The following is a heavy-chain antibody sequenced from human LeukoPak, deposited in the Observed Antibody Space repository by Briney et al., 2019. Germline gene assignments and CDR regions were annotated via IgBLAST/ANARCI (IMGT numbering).Heavy chain of an antibody. CDR3: ARGGGTAVADRKSKFDD. J-gene: IGHJ4*02. V-gene: IGHV1-46*01. Sequence: ASVKVSCRASGYTFTSYYIHWVRQAPGQGPEWMGIINPSAGSTSYAQKFQGRVTMTRDASTSTVYMELSNLRSEDTAVYYCARGGGTAVADRKSKFDDWGQGTLVTVSS. CDR2: INPSAGST. D-gene: IGHD6-19*01. CDR1: GYTFTSYY.